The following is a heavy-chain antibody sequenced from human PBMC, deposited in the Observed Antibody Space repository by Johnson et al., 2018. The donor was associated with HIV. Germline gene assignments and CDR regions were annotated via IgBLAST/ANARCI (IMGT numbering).Heavy chain of an antibody. CDR1: GFTFSGSA. V-gene: IGHV3-43D*03. J-gene: IGHJ3*02. CDR2: ISWDGGST. D-gene: IGHD6-19*01. Sequence: VQLVESGGDLVQPGRSLRLSCAASGFTFSGSAMHWVRQAPGKGLEWVSLISWDGGSTYYADSVKGRFTLSRDNSKNSLYLQMNSLRAEDTALYYCAKDRSSGRYRGDAFDIWGQGTMVTGSS. CDR3: AKDRSSGRYRGDAFDI.